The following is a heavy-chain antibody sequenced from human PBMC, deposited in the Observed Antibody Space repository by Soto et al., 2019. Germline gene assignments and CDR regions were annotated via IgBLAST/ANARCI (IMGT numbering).Heavy chain of an antibody. Sequence: PSETLSLTCTVSGGSISSGGYYWSWIRQHPGKGLEWIGYIYYSGSTYYNPSLKSRVTISVDTSKNQFSLKLSSVTAADTAVYYCARVKSGSPSDNYWGQGTLVTVSS. CDR3: ARVKSGSPSDNY. V-gene: IGHV4-31*03. D-gene: IGHD1-26*01. J-gene: IGHJ4*02. CDR1: GGSISSGGYY. CDR2: IYYSGST.